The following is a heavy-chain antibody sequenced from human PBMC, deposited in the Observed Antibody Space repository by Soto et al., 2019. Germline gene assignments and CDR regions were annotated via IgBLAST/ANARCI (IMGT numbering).Heavy chain of an antibody. CDR2: INPNSGGT. D-gene: IGHD3-10*01. CDR3: ARDFTTRSYGVDV. Sequence: XSVKISCKASVYTFTSAYIQWVRQAPGQGLEWMGCINPNSGGTEFAQKFQGRVTVTRDTSTTTVYMEMNSLRSDDTGVYYCARDFTTRSYGVDVWGQGTAVTVSS. CDR1: VYTFTSAY. J-gene: IGHJ6*02. V-gene: IGHV1-2*02.